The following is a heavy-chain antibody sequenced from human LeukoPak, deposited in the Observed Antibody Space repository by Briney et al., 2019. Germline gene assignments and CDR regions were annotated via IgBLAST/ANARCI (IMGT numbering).Heavy chain of an antibody. J-gene: IGHJ3*01. CDR2: ISAGGGSA. CDR3: AKAGSYSDISVYPLASFDF. CDR1: GFTFSNSD. D-gene: IGHD3-22*01. Sequence: QPGGSLRLSCAASGFTFSNSDMNWVRQAPGKGLGWVSFISAGGGSAHYADSVRGRFTISRDNSKNTLYLQMNSLRAEDTAVYYCAKAGSYSDISVYPLASFDFWGQGTMVTVSS. V-gene: IGHV3-23*01.